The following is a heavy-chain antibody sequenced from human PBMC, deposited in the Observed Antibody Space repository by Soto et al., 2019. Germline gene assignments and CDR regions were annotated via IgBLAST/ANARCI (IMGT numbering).Heavy chain of an antibody. CDR1: GGTFSSNV. CDR3: ARHSDSSALPPYFDF. J-gene: IGHJ4*02. D-gene: IGHD3-22*01. Sequence: QVHLVQPGAEMKKPGSSVKVSCKTSGGTFSSNVISWLRQAPGQGPEWIGRIIPILDMTKYAQKFEGRLTITADKATSTVYMELSSLRSDDTAIYHCARHSDSSALPPYFDFWGQGTLVTVSS. CDR2: IIPILDMT. V-gene: IGHV1-69*02.